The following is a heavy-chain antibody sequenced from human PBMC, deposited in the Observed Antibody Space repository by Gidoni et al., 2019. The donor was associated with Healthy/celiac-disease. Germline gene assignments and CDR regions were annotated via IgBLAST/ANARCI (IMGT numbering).Heavy chain of an antibody. Sequence: QLQLQESGPGLVKPSETLSLTCTVPGGSISSSSYYWGWIRQPPGKGLEWIGSIYYSGSTYYNPSLKSRVTISVDTSKNQFSLKLSSVTAADTAVYYCASDSPYYDFWSARGGAYFQHWGQGTLVTVSS. J-gene: IGHJ1*01. V-gene: IGHV4-39*01. CDR2: IYYSGST. CDR1: GGSISSSSYY. CDR3: ASDSPYYDFWSARGGAYFQH. D-gene: IGHD3-3*01.